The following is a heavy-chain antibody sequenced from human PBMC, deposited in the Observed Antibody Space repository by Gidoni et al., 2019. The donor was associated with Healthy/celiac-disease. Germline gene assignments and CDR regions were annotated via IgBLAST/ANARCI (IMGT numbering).Heavy chain of an antibody. CDR3: ARDPVAAADPAGADY. D-gene: IGHD6-13*01. CDR2: IWYDGSNK. Sequence: QVQLVESGGGVVQPGRSLRLSCAASGFTFSSYGMHWVRQAPGKGLEWVGVIWYDGSNKYYAESVKGRFTISRDNSKNTLYLQMNSLRAEDTAVYYCARDPVAAADPAGADYWGQGILVTVSS. CDR1: GFTFSSYG. J-gene: IGHJ4*02. V-gene: IGHV3-33*01.